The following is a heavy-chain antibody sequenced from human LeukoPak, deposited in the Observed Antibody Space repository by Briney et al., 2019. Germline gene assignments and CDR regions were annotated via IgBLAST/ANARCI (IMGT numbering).Heavy chain of an antibody. CDR3: ARGPDVGYCTNGVCSAFDY. Sequence: SETLSLTCAVYGGSFSGYYWSWIRQPPGKGLEWIGEINHSGSTNYNPSLKSRVTISVDTSKNQFSLKLSSVTAADTAVYYCARGPDVGYCTNGVCSAFDYWGQGTLVAVSS. V-gene: IGHV4-34*01. J-gene: IGHJ4*02. D-gene: IGHD2-8*01. CDR1: GGSFSGYY. CDR2: INHSGST.